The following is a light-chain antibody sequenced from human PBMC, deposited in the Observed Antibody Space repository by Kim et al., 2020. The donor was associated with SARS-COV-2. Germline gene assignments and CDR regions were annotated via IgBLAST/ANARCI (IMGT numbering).Light chain of an antibody. Sequence: ASVGDRVTITCRASESISSWLAWYQQKSGKAPKLLIYKTSDLERGVPSRFSGSGSGTDFTLTISSLQPDDFGTYYCQQYDDYPLTFGGGTKVDIK. CDR2: KTS. CDR3: QQYDDYPLT. J-gene: IGKJ4*01. V-gene: IGKV1-5*03. CDR1: ESISSW.